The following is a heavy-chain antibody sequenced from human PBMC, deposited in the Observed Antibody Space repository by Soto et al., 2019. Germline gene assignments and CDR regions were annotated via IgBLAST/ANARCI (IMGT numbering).Heavy chain of an antibody. Sequence: SETLSLTCAVYGGSFSGYYWSWIRQPPGKGLEWIGEINHSGSTNYNPSLKSRVTISVDTSKNQFSLKLSSVTAADTAVYYCARGGGYCSGGSCYREVFFDYWGQGTLVTVSS. J-gene: IGHJ4*02. CDR3: ARGGGYCSGGSCYREVFFDY. CDR1: GGSFSGYY. CDR2: INHSGST. D-gene: IGHD2-15*01. V-gene: IGHV4-34*01.